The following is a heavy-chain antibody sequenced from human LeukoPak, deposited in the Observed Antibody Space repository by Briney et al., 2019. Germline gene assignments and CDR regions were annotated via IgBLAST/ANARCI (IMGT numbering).Heavy chain of an antibody. CDR1: GGSISSYY. V-gene: IGHV4-59*01. Sequence: SATLSLTCTVSGGSISSYYWSWIRQPPGKGLEWIGYIYYSGSTNYNPSLKSRVTISVDTSKNQFSLKLSSVTAADTAVYYCARDIHCSGASCYPNDAFDIWGQGTMVIVSS. J-gene: IGHJ3*02. CDR3: ARDIHCSGASCYPNDAFDI. D-gene: IGHD2-15*01. CDR2: IYYSGST.